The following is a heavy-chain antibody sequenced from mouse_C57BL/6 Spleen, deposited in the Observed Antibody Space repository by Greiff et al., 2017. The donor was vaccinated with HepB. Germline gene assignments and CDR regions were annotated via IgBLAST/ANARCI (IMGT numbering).Heavy chain of an antibody. Sequence: QVQLQQSGAELVKPGASVKMSCKASGYTFTSYWITWVKQRPGQGLEWIGDIYPGSGSTNYNEKFKSKATLTVDTSSSTAYMQLSSLTSEDSAVYYCARSYYYGSSYLFAYWGQGTLVTVSA. CDR1: GYTFTSYW. D-gene: IGHD1-1*01. CDR3: ARSYYYGSSYLFAY. V-gene: IGHV1-55*01. J-gene: IGHJ3*01. CDR2: IYPGSGST.